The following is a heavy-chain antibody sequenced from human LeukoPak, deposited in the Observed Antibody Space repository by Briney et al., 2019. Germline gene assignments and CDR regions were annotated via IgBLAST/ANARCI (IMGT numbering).Heavy chain of an antibody. CDR3: AKSDWYKRGEPDYFDY. CDR2: ISGSGSNT. CDR1: GGSINNADYF. V-gene: IGHV3-23*01. D-gene: IGHD6-19*01. Sequence: ETLSLTCAVSGGSINNADYFWNWVRQAPGKGLEWVSTISGSGSNTYYADSVKGRYTISRDNSKNTLYLQMNSLRAEDTAMYYCAKSDWYKRGEPDYFDYWGQGSLVTVSS. J-gene: IGHJ4*02.